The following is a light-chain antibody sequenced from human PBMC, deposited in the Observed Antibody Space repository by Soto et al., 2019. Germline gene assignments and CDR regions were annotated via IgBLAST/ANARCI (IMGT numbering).Light chain of an antibody. J-gene: IGLJ2*01. V-gene: IGLV2-8*01. CDR3: GSYASNNNLI. Sequence: QSALTQPPSASGSPGQSVTISCTGTSSDIGGYNFVSWYQQHPGRAPKLMIYEVSQRPSGVPDRFSGSKSGNTASLTVSGLQANEEADYSGGSYASNNNLIFGGGTMRPVL. CDR2: EVS. CDR1: SSDIGGYNF.